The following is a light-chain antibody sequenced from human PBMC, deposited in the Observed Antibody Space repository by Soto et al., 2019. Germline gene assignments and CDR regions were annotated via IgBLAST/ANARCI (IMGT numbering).Light chain of an antibody. V-gene: IGKV4-1*01. Sequence: DIVMTQSPDSLPVSLGERATINCKSSQSLLYSSNNKNYLAWYQQKPGQPPKLLIFWASTRESGVPDRFSGSGSGTDFTLTISRLQAEDVAVYYCQQFYSVPYTFGPGTKLDIK. CDR1: QSLLYSSNNKNY. CDR3: QQFYSVPYT. J-gene: IGKJ2*01. CDR2: WAS.